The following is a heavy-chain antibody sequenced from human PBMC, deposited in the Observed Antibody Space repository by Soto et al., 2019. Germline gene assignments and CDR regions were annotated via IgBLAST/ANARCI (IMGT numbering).Heavy chain of an antibody. V-gene: IGHV4-31*03. CDR3: VRVLPYYYDSSGYYFMFDP. CDR2: IYYSGST. D-gene: IGHD3-22*01. Sequence: SETLSLTCTVSGGSISSGGYYWSWIRQHPGKGLEWIGYIYYSGSTYYNPSLKSRVTISVDTSKNQFSLKQSSVTAADTAVYYCVRVLPYYYDSSGYYFMFDPWGQGTLVTVSS. CDR1: GGSISSGGYY. J-gene: IGHJ5*02.